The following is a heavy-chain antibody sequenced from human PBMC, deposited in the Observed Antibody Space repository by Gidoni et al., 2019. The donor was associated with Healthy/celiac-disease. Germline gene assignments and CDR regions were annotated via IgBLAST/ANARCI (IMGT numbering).Heavy chain of an antibody. CDR2: ISGSGGST. J-gene: IGHJ4*02. CDR1: GFTFSSYA. D-gene: IGHD3-10*01. CDR3: AVGFRESNLDLSFDY. V-gene: IGHV3-23*04. Sequence: EVQLVESGGGLVQPGGSLRLSCAASGFTFSSYAMSWVRQAPGKGLGWVLAISGSGGSTYYADSVKGRFTISRDNSKNTLYPQMNSLRAEETAVYYCAVGFRESNLDLSFDYWGQGTLVTVSS.